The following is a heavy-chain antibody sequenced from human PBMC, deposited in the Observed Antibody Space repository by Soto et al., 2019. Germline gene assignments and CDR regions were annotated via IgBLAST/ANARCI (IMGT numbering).Heavy chain of an antibody. CDR3: AKSYSSGWSFDY. Sequence: EVPLLESGGGLAQPGGSLRLSCAASGFTFSTNAMNWVRQAPGKGLEWVSAIGGSGANTYYADSVKGRFTISRDNSKNTLYLQMNSLRAEDTAVYYCAKSYSSGWSFDYWGQGTLVTVSS. CDR1: GFTFSTNA. D-gene: IGHD6-19*01. CDR2: IGGSGANT. V-gene: IGHV3-23*01. J-gene: IGHJ4*02.